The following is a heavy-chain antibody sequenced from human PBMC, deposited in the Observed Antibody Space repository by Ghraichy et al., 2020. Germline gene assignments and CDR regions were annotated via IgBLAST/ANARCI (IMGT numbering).Heavy chain of an antibody. V-gene: IGHV1-46*01. D-gene: IGHD3-10*01. CDR3: ARGTMVRGVSVGYYGMDV. CDR1: GYTFTSYY. Sequence: ASVKVSCKASGYTFTSYYMHWVRQAPGQGLEWMGIINPSGGSTSYAQKFQGRVTMTRDTSTSTVYMELSSLRSEDTAVYYCARGTMVRGVSVGYYGMDVWGQGTTVTVSS. CDR2: INPSGGST. J-gene: IGHJ6*02.